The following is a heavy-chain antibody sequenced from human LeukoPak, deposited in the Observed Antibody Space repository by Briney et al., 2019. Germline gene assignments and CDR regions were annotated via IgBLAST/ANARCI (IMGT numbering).Heavy chain of an antibody. J-gene: IGHJ4*02. V-gene: IGHV3-53*01. CDR2: IYSGGST. Sequence: GGSLRLSCAASGFTVSSNYMSWVRQAPGKGLEWVSVIYSGGSTYYADSVKGRFTISRDNSKSTLYLQMNSLRAEDTAVYYCAKIHYNSSPWDYWGQGTLVTVSS. CDR3: AKIHYNSSPWDY. CDR1: GFTVSSNY. D-gene: IGHD3-22*01.